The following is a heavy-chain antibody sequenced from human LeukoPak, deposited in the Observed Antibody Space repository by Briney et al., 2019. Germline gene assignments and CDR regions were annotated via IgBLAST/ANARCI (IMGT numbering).Heavy chain of an antibody. CDR1: GFTFSSYA. CDR2: ISASGGST. D-gene: IGHD2-15*01. J-gene: IGHJ4*02. CDR3: AKVLGYCSGGTCYSDSVY. Sequence: GSLRLSCAASGFTFSSYAMSWVRQAPGKGLEWVSGISASGGSTYYADSVKGRFTISRDNSRNTLDLQMNSLRAEDTAVYYCAKVLGYCSGGTCYSDSVYWGQGTLVTVSS. V-gene: IGHV3-23*01.